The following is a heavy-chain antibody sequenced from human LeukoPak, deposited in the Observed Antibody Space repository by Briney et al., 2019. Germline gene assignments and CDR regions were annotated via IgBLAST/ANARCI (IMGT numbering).Heavy chain of an antibody. D-gene: IGHD4-17*01. CDR2: MNPNSGNT. CDR1: GYIFTRYD. Sequence: GASVKVSCKASGYIFTRYDINWVRQATGQGREWMGWMNPNSGNTGYAQKFQGRVTMTRNTSISTAYMELSSLRSEDTAVYYCARAFDYGDYYGMDVCGQGTTVTVSS. J-gene: IGHJ6*02. V-gene: IGHV1-8*01. CDR3: ARAFDYGDYYGMDV.